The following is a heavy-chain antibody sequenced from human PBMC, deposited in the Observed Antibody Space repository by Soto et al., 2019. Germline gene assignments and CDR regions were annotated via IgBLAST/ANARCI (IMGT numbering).Heavy chain of an antibody. Sequence: ITLKESGPTLVKPTQTLTLTCTFSGFSLNTGGVGVGWVRQPRGKAMEWLALIYWDDDERYRPSLRSRLNITKDTINNQVVLTMTNMDPEDTATYYCVRNWRYYGGDYYYGMDAWGQGTTSPSR. D-gene: IGHD3-10*01. CDR1: GFSLNTGGVG. CDR2: IYWDDDE. V-gene: IGHV2-5*02. J-gene: IGHJ6*02. CDR3: VRNWRYYGGDYYYGMDA.